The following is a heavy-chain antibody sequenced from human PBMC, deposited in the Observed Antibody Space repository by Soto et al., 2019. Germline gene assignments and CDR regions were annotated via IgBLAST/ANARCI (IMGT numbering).Heavy chain of an antibody. Sequence: QVQLVESGGGVVQPGRSLRLSCAASGFTFSSYAMHWVRQAPGKGLEWVAVISYDGSNKYYADSVKGRFTISRDNSKNTLYLQMNSLRADDTAVYYCARGGPNWGSDYWGQGTLVTVSS. J-gene: IGHJ4*02. V-gene: IGHV3-30-3*01. CDR3: ARGGPNWGSDY. CDR2: ISYDGSNK. D-gene: IGHD7-27*01. CDR1: GFTFSSYA.